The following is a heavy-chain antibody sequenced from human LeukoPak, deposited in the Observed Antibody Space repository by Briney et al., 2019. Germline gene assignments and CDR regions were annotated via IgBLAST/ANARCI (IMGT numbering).Heavy chain of an antibody. J-gene: IGHJ4*02. D-gene: IGHD3-16*02. CDR2: INPNSGDT. Sequence: GASVKASCKASGYTFNDYYLHWVRQAPGQGLEWMGWINPNSGDTNYAQKFQGRVTMTRDTSVSTAYMELTRLRSDDTAVYYCARSARYWGQGTLVTVSS. CDR1: GYTFNDYY. CDR3: ARSARY. V-gene: IGHV1-2*02.